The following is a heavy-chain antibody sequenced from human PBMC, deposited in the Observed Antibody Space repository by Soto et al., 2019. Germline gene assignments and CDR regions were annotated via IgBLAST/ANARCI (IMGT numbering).Heavy chain of an antibody. CDR3: ARSPYYDSSGYYTYYAGYYFDY. D-gene: IGHD3-22*01. CDR1: GFTVSSNY. V-gene: IGHV3-53*01. CDR2: IYSGGST. J-gene: IGHJ4*02. Sequence: PGGSLRLSCAASGFTVSSNYMSWVRQAPGKGLEWVSVIYSGGSTYYADSVKGRFTISRDNSKNTLYLQMNSLRAEDTAVYYCARSPYYDSSGYYTYYAGYYFDYWGQGTLVTVSS.